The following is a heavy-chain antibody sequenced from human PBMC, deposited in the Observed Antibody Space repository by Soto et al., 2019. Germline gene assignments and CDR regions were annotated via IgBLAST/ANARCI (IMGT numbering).Heavy chain of an antibody. CDR3: ASTKERKGHSSSWYKSYYYYGMDV. V-gene: IGHV1-69*13. D-gene: IGHD6-13*01. J-gene: IGHJ6*02. CDR2: IIPIFGTA. Sequence: ASVKVSCKASGGTFSSYAISWVRQAPGQGLEWMGGIIPIFGTANYAQKFQGRVTITADESTSTAYMELSSLRSEDTAVYYCASTKERKGHSSSWYKSYYYYGMDVWGQGTTVTVSS. CDR1: GGTFSSYA.